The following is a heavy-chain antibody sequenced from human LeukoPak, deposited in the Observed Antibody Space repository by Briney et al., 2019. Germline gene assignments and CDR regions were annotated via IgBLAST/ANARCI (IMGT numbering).Heavy chain of an antibody. J-gene: IGHJ4*02. CDR3: AREAPRRWLQYPVYFDY. D-gene: IGHD5-24*01. V-gene: IGHV4-59*01. CDR1: GGSISSYY. Sequence: PSETLPLTCTVSGGSISSYYWSWIRQPPGKGLEWIGYIYYSGSTNYNPSLKSRVTISVDTSKNQFSLKLSSVTAADTAVYYCAREAPRRWLQYPVYFDYWGQGTLVTVSS. CDR2: IYYSGST.